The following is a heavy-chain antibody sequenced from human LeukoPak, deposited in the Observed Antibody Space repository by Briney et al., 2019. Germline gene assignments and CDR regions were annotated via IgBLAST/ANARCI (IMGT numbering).Heavy chain of an antibody. D-gene: IGHD6-19*01. CDR3: ARITYSSGHYYYYYYMDV. J-gene: IGHJ6*03. CDR1: GYSISSGYF. V-gene: IGHV4-38-2*01. CDR2: IYHSGST. Sequence: TSETLSLTCPVSGYSISSGYFWGWIRQPPGKGLEWIGSIYHSGSTYYNPSLKSRVTISVDTSKNQFSLKLSSVTAADTAVYYCARITYSSGHYYYYYYMDVWGKGTTVTVSS.